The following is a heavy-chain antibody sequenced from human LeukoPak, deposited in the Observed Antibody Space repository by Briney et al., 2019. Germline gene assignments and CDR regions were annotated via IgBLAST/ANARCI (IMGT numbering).Heavy chain of an antibody. D-gene: IGHD4-17*01. CDR1: GYSFTTYW. V-gene: IGHV5-51*01. CDR2: IYPGDSDT. Sequence: GESLKISCKSSGYSFTTYWIAWVRQMPGKGLEWMGIIYPGDSDTRYSPSFQGQVTISADKSISTAYLQWSSLNASDTAMYYCARPVGAGDNPNYFDYWGQGTLVTVSS. CDR3: ARPVGAGDNPNYFDY. J-gene: IGHJ4*02.